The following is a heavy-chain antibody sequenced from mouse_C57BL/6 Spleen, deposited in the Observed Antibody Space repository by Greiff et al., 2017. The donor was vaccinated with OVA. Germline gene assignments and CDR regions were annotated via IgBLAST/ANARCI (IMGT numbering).Heavy chain of an antibody. Sequence: QVQLQQPGAELVKPGASVKLSCKASGYTFTSYWMQWVKQRPGQGLEWIGEIDPSDSYTNYNPKFKGKATLTVDTSSSTAYMQLSSLTSEDSAVYYCARGGILAGIDYWGQGTTLTVSS. CDR2: IDPSDSYT. CDR3: ARGGILAGIDY. CDR1: GYTFTSYW. D-gene: IGHD1-1*01. V-gene: IGHV1-50*01. J-gene: IGHJ2*01.